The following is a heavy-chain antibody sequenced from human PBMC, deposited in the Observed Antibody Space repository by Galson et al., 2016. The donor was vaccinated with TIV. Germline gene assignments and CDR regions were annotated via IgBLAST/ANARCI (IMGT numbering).Heavy chain of an antibody. CDR2: ISGRRSYI. J-gene: IGHJ4*02. CDR3: ASQRPAYSSSWYHFDD. CDR1: GFTFSSST. Sequence: SLRLSCAASGFTFSSSTMNWVRQAPGKGLEWVSSISGRRSYIYYADSVKGCLTVSRDNAKNSLYLQMNGLRVEDSGVYFCASQRPAYSSSWYHFDDWGQGTPVTVSS. D-gene: IGHD6-13*01. V-gene: IGHV3-21*01.